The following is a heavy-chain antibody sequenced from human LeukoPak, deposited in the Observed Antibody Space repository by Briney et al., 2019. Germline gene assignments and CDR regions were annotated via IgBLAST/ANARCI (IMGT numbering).Heavy chain of an antibody. Sequence: PGASLRLSCAVSGLTVSRNYMSWVRQAPGRGLEWVSIIYSAGDTYYADSVKGRFTISRDNSNNTLYLQMNNLRAEDSAVYFCARDRSFGTAWYIWNWGQGTLVAVSS. V-gene: IGHV3-53*01. CDR1: GLTVSRNY. CDR3: ARDRSFGTAWYIWN. CDR2: IYSAGDT. D-gene: IGHD1-1*01. J-gene: IGHJ4*02.